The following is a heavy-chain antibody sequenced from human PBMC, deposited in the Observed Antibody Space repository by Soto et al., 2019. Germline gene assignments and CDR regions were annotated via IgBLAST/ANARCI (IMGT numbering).Heavy chain of an antibody. CDR2: ISAGGGNT. J-gene: IGHJ5*02. V-gene: IGHV3-23*01. CDR1: GFTFSSYA. D-gene: IGHD1-1*01. CDR3: ARTTPSIHWFDP. Sequence: PGGSLRLSCAASGFTFSSYAMGWVRQAPGKGLEWVSAISAGGGNTYYRDSVKGRFTISRDNSKNTLYLQMNSLRAEDTAVYFCARTTPSIHWFDPWGQGTLVTVSS.